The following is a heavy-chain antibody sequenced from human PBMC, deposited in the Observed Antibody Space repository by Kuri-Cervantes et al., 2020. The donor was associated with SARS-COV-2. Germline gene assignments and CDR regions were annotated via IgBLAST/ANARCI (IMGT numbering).Heavy chain of an antibody. CDR2: IKQDGSEK. J-gene: IGHJ4*02. V-gene: IGHV3-7*03. CDR1: GVTVSSSW. D-gene: IGHD3-22*01. CDR3: ARSRGYYDSSGQARHLIYF. Sequence: GESLKISCAASGVTVSSSWMTWVRQAPGKGREWVANIKQDGSEKYYVDSVKGRLTITRDNAKNSLFLPMHSLRAEDTAVYYCARSRGYYDSSGQARHLIYFWGQGTQVTVSS.